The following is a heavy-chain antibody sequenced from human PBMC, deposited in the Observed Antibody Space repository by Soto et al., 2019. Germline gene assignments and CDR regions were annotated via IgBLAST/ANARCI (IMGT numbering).Heavy chain of an antibody. Sequence: SETLSLTCAVYGGSFSGYYWSWIRQPPGKGLEWIGEINHSGSTNYNPSLKSRVTISVDTSKNQFSLKLSSVTAADTAVYYCARRSLDPTVSYFDYWGQGTLVTVSS. V-gene: IGHV4-34*01. CDR2: INHSGST. D-gene: IGHD4-17*01. CDR1: GGSFSGYY. J-gene: IGHJ4*02. CDR3: ARRSLDPTVSYFDY.